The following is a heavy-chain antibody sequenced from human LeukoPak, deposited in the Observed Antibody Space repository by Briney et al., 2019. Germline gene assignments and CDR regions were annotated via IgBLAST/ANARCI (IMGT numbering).Heavy chain of an antibody. CDR2: IYSGDSDT. J-gene: IGHJ3*02. Sequence: GESLKISCKGSGYSFTSYWIGWVRQMPGKGLEWMGIIYSGDSDTRYSPSFQGQITISADKSISTAYLQWSSLKASDTAMYYCASRAISVGAWSRGDAFDIWGQGTMVTVSS. CDR1: GYSFTSYW. V-gene: IGHV5-51*01. D-gene: IGHD1-26*01. CDR3: ASRAISVGAWSRGDAFDI.